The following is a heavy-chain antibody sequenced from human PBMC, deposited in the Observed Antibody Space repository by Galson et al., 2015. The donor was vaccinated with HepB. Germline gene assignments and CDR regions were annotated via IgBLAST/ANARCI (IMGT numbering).Heavy chain of an antibody. Sequence: SLRLSCAGSGFGFGHYTMSWARQAPGKGLEWLSAISGAGGSTSYANSVRGRFTIARDNSKNTLYLQMNGLRAEDTAAYYCSKGSDYYGSGTYYNGALYSDHWGQGTLVTVSS. D-gene: IGHD3-10*01. V-gene: IGHV3-23*01. J-gene: IGHJ4*02. CDR3: SKGSDYYGSGTYYNGALYSDH. CDR1: GFGFGHYT. CDR2: ISGAGGST.